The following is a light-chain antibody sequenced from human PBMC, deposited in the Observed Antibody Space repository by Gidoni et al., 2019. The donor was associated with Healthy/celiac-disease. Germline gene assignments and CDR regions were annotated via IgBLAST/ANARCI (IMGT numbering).Light chain of an antibody. V-gene: IGKV2-28*01. CDR1: QSLLHSNGYNY. CDR3: MQALQTQYT. J-gene: IGKJ2*01. CDR2: LGF. Sequence: DIVMTQSPLSLPVTPGEPASIPCRSSQSLLHSNGYNYLDWYLQKPGQSPQLLTYLGFKRASGVPDRFSGSGSGTDFTLKISRVEAEDVGVYYCMQALQTQYTFGQGTKLEIK.